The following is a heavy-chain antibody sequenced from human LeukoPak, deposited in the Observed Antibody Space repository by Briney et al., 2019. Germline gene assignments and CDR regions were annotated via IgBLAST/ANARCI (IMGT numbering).Heavy chain of an antibody. J-gene: IGHJ3*02. V-gene: IGHV4-39*01. CDR2: IYYSGST. CDR3: ARIPTNAVPSAHNGFDI. CDR1: GGSIGSSNYY. D-gene: IGHD6-19*01. Sequence: SETLSLTCTVSGGSIGSSNYYWGWIRQPPGRGLEWIANIYYSGSTYYNPSLKSRVTISVDTSKNQFSLRLNSVTAADTSIYYCARIPTNAVPSAHNGFDIWGQGTMLTVSS.